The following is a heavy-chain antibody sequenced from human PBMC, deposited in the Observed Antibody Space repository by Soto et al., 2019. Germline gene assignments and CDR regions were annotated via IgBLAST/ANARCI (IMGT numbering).Heavy chain of an antibody. V-gene: IGHV4-61*01. CDR3: ARGLRLGEFDY. CDR1: GGSISSSSYY. CDR2: IYYSGST. D-gene: IGHD3-16*01. J-gene: IGHJ4*02. Sequence: PSETLSLTCTVSGGSISSSSYYWSWIRQPPGKGLEWIGYIYYSGSTNYNPSLKSRVTISVDTSKNQFSLKLSSVTAADTAVYYCARGLRLGEFDYWGQGTLVTVSS.